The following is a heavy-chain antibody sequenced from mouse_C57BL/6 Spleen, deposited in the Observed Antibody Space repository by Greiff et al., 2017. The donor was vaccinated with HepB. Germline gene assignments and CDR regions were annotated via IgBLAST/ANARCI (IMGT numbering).Heavy chain of an antibody. Sequence: QVQLQQSGAELVMPGASVKLSCKASGYTFTSYWMHWVKQRPGQGLEWIGEIDPSDSYTNYNQKFKGKSTLTVDKSSSTAYMQLSSLTSEDSAVYYCARGGSSFLFDYWGQGTTLTVSS. J-gene: IGHJ2*01. CDR1: GYTFTSYW. V-gene: IGHV1-69*01. D-gene: IGHD1-1*01. CDR2: IDPSDSYT. CDR3: ARGGSSFLFDY.